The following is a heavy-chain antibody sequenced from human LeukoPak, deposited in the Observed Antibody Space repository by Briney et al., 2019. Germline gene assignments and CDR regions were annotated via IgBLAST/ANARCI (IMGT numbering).Heavy chain of an antibody. Sequence: SVKVSCEASGGTFSSYAISWARQAPGQGLEWMGGIIPIFGTANYAQKFQGRVTITADESTSTAYMELSSLRSEDTAVYYCAREFGIAAAGGPYYYGMDVWGQGTTVTVSS. CDR2: IIPIFGTA. V-gene: IGHV1-69*13. J-gene: IGHJ6*02. CDR1: GGTFSSYA. D-gene: IGHD6-13*01. CDR3: AREFGIAAAGGPYYYGMDV.